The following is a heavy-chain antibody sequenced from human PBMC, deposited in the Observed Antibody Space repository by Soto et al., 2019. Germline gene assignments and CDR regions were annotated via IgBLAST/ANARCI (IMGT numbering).Heavy chain of an antibody. CDR3: ARDLTYYDILTGYYGSSTFDY. CDR2: INSDGSST. J-gene: IGHJ4*02. V-gene: IGHV3-74*01. D-gene: IGHD3-9*01. CDR1: GFTFSSYW. Sequence: EVQLVESGGGLVQPGGSLRLSCAASGFTFSSYWMHWVRQAPGKGLVWVSRINSDGSSTSYGDSVKGRFTISRDNAKNSLYLQMNSLRAEDTAVYYCARDLTYYDILTGYYGSSTFDYWGQGTLVTVSS.